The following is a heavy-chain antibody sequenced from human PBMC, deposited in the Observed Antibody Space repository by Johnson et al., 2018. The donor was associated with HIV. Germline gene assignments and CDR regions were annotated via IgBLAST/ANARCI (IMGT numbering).Heavy chain of an antibody. V-gene: IGHV3-48*04. CDR1: GFTFSIYA. J-gene: IGHJ3*02. CDR2: ISSSGSTI. D-gene: IGHD1-26*01. CDR3: ARDFGLEWELDGAFDI. Sequence: MQLVESGGGLVQPGGSLRLSCAASGFTFSIYAMIWVRQAPGKGLEWVSYISSSGSTIYYADSVKGRFTISRDNAKNSLYLQMNSLRAEDTALYYCARDFGLEWELDGAFDIWGQGTMVTVSS.